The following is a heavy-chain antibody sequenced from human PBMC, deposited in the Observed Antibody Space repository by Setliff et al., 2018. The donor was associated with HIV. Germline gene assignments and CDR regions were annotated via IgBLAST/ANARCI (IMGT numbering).Heavy chain of an antibody. CDR2: THYSGRT. D-gene: IGHD1-7*01. Sequence: SETLSLTCNVSGGYISSGDYYWSWIRQHPGKGLEWIGYTHYSGRTYHNPSLKSRVTISVDTSENQFSLNMNSVTAADTAVYYCARWRDNWNSGFDYWGQGTLVTVSS. V-gene: IGHV4-31*03. J-gene: IGHJ4*02. CDR3: ARWRDNWNSGFDY. CDR1: GGYISSGDYY.